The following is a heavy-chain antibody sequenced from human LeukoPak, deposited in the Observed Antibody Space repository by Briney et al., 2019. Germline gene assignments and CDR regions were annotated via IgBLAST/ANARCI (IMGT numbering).Heavy chain of an antibody. J-gene: IGHJ4*02. CDR3: ARDAERYCSSASCYPFDN. CDR1: GFTFSSYW. CDR2: INEDGSST. Sequence: GGSLRLSCAASGFTFSSYWMHWVRHAPGKGLVWVSRINEDGSSTTYADSVKGRFTISRDNAKNTLFLQMNSLRAEDTAVYYCARDAERYCSSASCYPFDNWGQGTLVTVSS. V-gene: IGHV3-74*01. D-gene: IGHD2-2*01.